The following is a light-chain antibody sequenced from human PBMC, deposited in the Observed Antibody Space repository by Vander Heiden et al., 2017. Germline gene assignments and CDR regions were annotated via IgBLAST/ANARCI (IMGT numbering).Light chain of an antibody. CDR3: QHYYSPPYT. V-gene: IGKV4-1*01. Sequence: ILMTQSPDSLAVSLGARATINCKSSQSVFYSSNNKNYLAWYQQKPGQPPRLLIYWASTRESGVPDRFSGSGSGTDFTLTISSLQAEDVAVYYCQHYYSPPYTFGQGTKLEIK. CDR2: WAS. CDR1: QSVFYSSNNKNY. J-gene: IGKJ2*01.